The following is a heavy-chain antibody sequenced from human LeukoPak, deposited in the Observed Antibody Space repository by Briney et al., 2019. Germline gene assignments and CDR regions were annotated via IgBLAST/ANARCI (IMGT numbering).Heavy chain of an antibody. CDR1: GGSFSGYY. CDR2: INHSGST. D-gene: IGHD5-18*01. V-gene: IGHV4-34*01. J-gene: IGHJ6*03. CDR3: ARGNRGYSYRYYYYYMDV. Sequence: KTSETLSLTCAVYGGSFSGYYWSWIRQPPGKGLEWIGEINHSGSTNYNPSLKSRVTISVDTSKNQFSLKLSSVTAADTAVYYCARGNRGYSYRYYYYYMDVWGKRDHGHRLL.